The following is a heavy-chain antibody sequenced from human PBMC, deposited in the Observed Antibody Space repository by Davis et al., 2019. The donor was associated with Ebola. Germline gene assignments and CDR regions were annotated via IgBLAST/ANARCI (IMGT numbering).Heavy chain of an antibody. Sequence: PSETLSLTCAVSGGSISSNNWWSWVRQSQGKGLEWIGDISHSGTTYYDPSLRSRATISVDKSKNNFSLRLSSVTAADTAVYYCARTDYSDYLLDYWGQGTLVTVSS. D-gene: IGHD4-11*01. J-gene: IGHJ4*02. CDR1: GGSISSNNW. V-gene: IGHV4-4*02. CDR2: ISHSGTT. CDR3: ARTDYSDYLLDY.